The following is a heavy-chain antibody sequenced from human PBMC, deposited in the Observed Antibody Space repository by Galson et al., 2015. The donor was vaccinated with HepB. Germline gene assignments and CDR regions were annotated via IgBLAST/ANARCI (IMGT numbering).Heavy chain of an antibody. J-gene: IGHJ4*02. D-gene: IGHD6-19*01. CDR2: ISYDGSNK. V-gene: IGHV3-30*18. CDR3: AKEERYSSGWYDY. Sequence: SLRLSCAASGFTFSSYGMHWVRQAPGKGLEWVAVISYDGSNKYYADSVKGRFTISRDNSKNTLYLQMNSLGAEDTAVYYCAKEERYSSGWYDYWGQGTLVTVSS. CDR1: GFTFSSYG.